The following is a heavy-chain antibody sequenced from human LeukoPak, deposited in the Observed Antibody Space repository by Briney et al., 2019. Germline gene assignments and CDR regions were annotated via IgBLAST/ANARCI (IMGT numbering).Heavy chain of an antibody. CDR1: GGSISSYY. Sequence: ETLSLTCTVSGGSISSYYWSWIRQPPGKGLEWVSAISGSGGSTYYADSVKGRFTISRDNSKNTVYLQMNSLRAEDTAVYYCAKTTIGYSSGRYPGWPVDYWGQGTLVTVSS. V-gene: IGHV3-23*01. CDR2: ISGSGGST. J-gene: IGHJ4*02. CDR3: AKTTIGYSSGRYPGWPVDY. D-gene: IGHD6-19*01.